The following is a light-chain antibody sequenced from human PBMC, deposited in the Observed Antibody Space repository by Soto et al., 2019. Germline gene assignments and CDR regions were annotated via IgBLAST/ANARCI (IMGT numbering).Light chain of an antibody. CDR1: SGYSNYK. CDR2: VGTGGIVG. CDR3: GADHGSGSNFVYLV. Sequence: QPVLTQPPSASASLGASVTLTRTLSSGYSNYKVDWYQQRPGKGPRFVMRVGTGGIVGSKGDGIPDRFSVLGSGLNRYLTIKNIQEEDESDYHCGADHGSGSNFVYLVFGGGTKLTVL. V-gene: IGLV9-49*01. J-gene: IGLJ2*01.